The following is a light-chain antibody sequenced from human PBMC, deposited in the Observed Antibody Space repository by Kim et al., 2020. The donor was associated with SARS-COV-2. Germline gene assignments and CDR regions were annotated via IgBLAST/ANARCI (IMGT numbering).Light chain of an antibody. CDR2: AGS. J-gene: IGKJ3*01. CDR1: QTISSY. Sequence: TVGDRVTMTCRSSQTISSYWNWYQQKPGKAPKLLIYAGSILESGVPSRFSGSGFGTDFTLTITGLQPEDFATYYCQQSYTTPLFTFGPGTKVDIK. V-gene: IGKV1-39*01. CDR3: QQSYTTPLFT.